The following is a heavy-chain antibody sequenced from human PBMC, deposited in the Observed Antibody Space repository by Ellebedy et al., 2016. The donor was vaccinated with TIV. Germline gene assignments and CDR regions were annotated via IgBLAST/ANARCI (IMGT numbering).Heavy chain of an antibody. CDR3: AKDLHHWSANDR. CDR1: GFTLRGNA. CDR2: IGGDLRT. Sequence: GESLKISCAAFGFTLRGNAMSWVRHAPGKGLEWVSGIGGDLRTHYADPVKGRFTISRDDSQDTLFLEMNRLRVEDTAVYYCAKDLHHWSANDRWGQGTLVSVSS. J-gene: IGHJ5*02. V-gene: IGHV3-23*01. D-gene: IGHD3-3*01.